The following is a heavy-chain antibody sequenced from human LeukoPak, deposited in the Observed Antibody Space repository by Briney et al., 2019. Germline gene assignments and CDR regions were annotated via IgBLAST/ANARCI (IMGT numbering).Heavy chain of an antibody. V-gene: IGHV3-30-3*01. Sequence: PGGSLRPSCVASGFTFSTSSIHWVRQAPGKGLDWVAVISEDGTEKYYADSVKGRFTVSRDNAKMSLYLQLSGLRIEDTATYYCASDYSSSPFRVLDYYYMDVWGKGTTVIVSS. CDR2: ISEDGTEK. CDR1: GFTFSTSS. CDR3: ASDYSSSPFRVLDYYYMDV. D-gene: IGHD3-22*01. J-gene: IGHJ6*03.